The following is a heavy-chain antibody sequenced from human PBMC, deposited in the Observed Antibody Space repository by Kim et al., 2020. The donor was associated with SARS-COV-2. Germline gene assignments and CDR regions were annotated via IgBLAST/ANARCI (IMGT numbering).Heavy chain of an antibody. V-gene: IGHV1-2*02. J-gene: IGHJ6*02. Sequence: ASVKVSCKASGYTFTGYYMHWVRQAPGQGLEWMGWINPNSGGTNYAQKFQGRVTMTRDTSISTAYMELSRLRSDDTAVYYCAREDYDSREPDYYYYYGMDVWGQGTTVTVSS. CDR2: INPNSGGT. D-gene: IGHD3-22*01. CDR1: GYTFTGYY. CDR3: AREDYDSREPDYYYYYGMDV.